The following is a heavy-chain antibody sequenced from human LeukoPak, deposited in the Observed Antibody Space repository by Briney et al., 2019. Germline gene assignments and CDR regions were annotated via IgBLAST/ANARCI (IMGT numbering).Heavy chain of an antibody. CDR3: ARTEYSSSSSSDY. V-gene: IGHV1-2*06. Sequence: GASVKVSCKASVYTFTGYYMHWVRQAPGQGLEWMGRINPNSGGTNYAQKFQGRVTMTRDTSISTAYMELSRLRSDDTAVYYCARTEYSSSSSSDYWGQGTLVTVSS. CDR2: INPNSGGT. J-gene: IGHJ4*02. D-gene: IGHD6-6*01. CDR1: VYTFTGYY.